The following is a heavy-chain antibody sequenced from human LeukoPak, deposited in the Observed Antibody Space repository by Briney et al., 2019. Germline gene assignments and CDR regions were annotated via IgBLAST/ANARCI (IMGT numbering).Heavy chain of an antibody. J-gene: IGHJ4*02. CDR1: GYTFTSYG. CDR2: ISAYNCNT. Sequence: ASVKVSCKASGYTFTSYGISWVRQAPGQGLEWMGWISAYNCNTNYAQKLQGRVTMTTDTSTRTAYIEKRRLGYEDTGVYYCARDRGGRSGWYNKADWWGQGSLVTVYS. V-gene: IGHV1-18*01. D-gene: IGHD6-19*01. CDR3: ARDRGGRSGWYNKADW.